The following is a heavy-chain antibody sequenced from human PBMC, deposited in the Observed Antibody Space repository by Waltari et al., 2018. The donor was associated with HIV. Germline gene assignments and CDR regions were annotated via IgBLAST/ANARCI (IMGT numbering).Heavy chain of an antibody. V-gene: IGHV1-2*04. Sequence: QVQLIQYGAEMKKPGASMKVSCKASEYTFTTYHIPWVRQAPGEGLEWMGGINPDNGDTQYAQKFQGWVSMTRDTSINTAYMNLTRLRSEDSAVYYCARALSTTWHNLDYWGQGTLVTVSS. CDR1: EYTFTTYH. D-gene: IGHD2-2*01. CDR3: ARALSTTWHNLDY. CDR2: INPDNGDT. J-gene: IGHJ4*02.